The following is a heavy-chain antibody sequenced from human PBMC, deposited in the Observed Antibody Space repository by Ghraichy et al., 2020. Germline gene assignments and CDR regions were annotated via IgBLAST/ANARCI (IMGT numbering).Heavy chain of an antibody. CDR2: IYWNDDK. CDR1: GFSLSTSGVG. D-gene: IGHD3-9*01. J-gene: IGHJ4*02. Sequence: SGPTLVKPTQTLTLTCTFSGFSLSTSGVGVGWIRQPPGKALEWLALIYWNDDKRYSPSLKSRLTITKDTSKNQVVLTMTNMDPVDTATYYCAHSPGYDILTGYYPFDYWGQGTLVTVSS. CDR3: AHSPGYDILTGYYPFDY. V-gene: IGHV2-5*01.